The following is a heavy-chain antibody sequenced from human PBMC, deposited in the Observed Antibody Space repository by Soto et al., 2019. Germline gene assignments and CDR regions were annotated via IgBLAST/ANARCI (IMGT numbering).Heavy chain of an antibody. Sequence: QITLRESGPTQVQPTQTLTLTCTFSGFSLTTSGVGVAWIRQPPGKALESLAPIHWDDTERYRSYLRSRLTINRQTSKHKAFLTMTNVDPVDTATYYCAHLLWFGDGALDVWVNGELVTVSS. D-gene: IGHD3-10*01. V-gene: IGHV2-5*02. CDR3: AHLLWFGDGALDV. J-gene: IGHJ3*01. CDR1: GFSLTTSGVG. CDR2: IHWDDTE.